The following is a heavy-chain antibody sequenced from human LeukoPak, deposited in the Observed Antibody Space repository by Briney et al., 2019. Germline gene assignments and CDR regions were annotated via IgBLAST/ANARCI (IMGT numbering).Heavy chain of an antibody. V-gene: IGHV1-2*02. CDR3: ARARRITMIVVANNWFDP. D-gene: IGHD3-22*01. CDR2: INPNSGGT. Sequence: AASVKVSCKASGYTFTGYYMHWVRQAPGQGLEWMGWINPNSGGTNYAQEFQGRVTMTRDTSISTAYMELSRLRSDDTAVYYCARARRITMIVVANNWFDPWGQGTLVTVSS. J-gene: IGHJ5*02. CDR1: GYTFTGYY.